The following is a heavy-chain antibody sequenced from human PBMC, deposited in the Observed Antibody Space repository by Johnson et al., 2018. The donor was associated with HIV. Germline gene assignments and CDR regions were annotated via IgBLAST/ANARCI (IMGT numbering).Heavy chain of an antibody. V-gene: IGHV3-66*02. CDR1: GFTFSSYA. Sequence: VQLVESGGGLVQPGGSLRLSCAASGFTFSSYAMSWVRQAPGKGLEWVSAFYSGGSTYSADSVKGRFTLSRDNSKNTLYLQMNSRRADDTAVYYCAREGDYYDRSGYWAAFDIWGQGTMVTVSS. CDR2: FYSGGST. D-gene: IGHD3-22*01. CDR3: AREGDYYDRSGYWAAFDI. J-gene: IGHJ3*02.